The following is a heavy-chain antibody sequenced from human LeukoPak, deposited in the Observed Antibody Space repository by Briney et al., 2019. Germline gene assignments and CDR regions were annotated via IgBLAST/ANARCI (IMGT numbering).Heavy chain of an antibody. D-gene: IGHD2-15*01. J-gene: IGHJ3*02. CDR3: ARGIVVVAATGDAFDI. CDR1: GFNLVDYA. V-gene: IGHV3-9*01. CDR2: INWDNGGI. Sequence: SGGSLRLSCAVSGFNLVDYAMHWVRHAPGRGLEWVSGINWDNGGIVYAESVRGRFTVSRDNAKNSLYLQMNSLRAEDTAVYYCARGIVVVAATGDAFDIWGQGTMVTVSS.